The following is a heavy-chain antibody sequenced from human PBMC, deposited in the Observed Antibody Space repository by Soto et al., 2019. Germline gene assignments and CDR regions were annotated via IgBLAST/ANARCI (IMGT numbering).Heavy chain of an antibody. CDR2: ISGSGGST. Sequence: GSLRLSCAASGFTFSSYAMSWVRQAPGKGLEWVSAISGSGGSTYYADSVKGRFTISRDNSKNTLYLQMNSLRADDTAVYYCAKGTYGDREGYWGQGTLVTVSS. CDR3: AKGTYGDREGY. V-gene: IGHV3-23*01. D-gene: IGHD4-17*01. CDR1: GFTFSSYA. J-gene: IGHJ4*02.